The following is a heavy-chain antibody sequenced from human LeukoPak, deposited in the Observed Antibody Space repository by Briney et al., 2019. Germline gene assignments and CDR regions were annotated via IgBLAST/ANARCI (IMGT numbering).Heavy chain of an antibody. Sequence: GGSLRLSCAASEFSVGSNYMTWVRQAPGKGLEWVSLIYSGGSTYYADSVKGRFTISRDNAKNSLYLQMNSLRAEDTALYYCAKVLHYDSSGYSGAFDIWGQGTMVTVSS. CDR3: AKVLHYDSSGYSGAFDI. D-gene: IGHD3-22*01. CDR1: EFSVGSNY. V-gene: IGHV3-53*05. J-gene: IGHJ3*02. CDR2: IYSGGST.